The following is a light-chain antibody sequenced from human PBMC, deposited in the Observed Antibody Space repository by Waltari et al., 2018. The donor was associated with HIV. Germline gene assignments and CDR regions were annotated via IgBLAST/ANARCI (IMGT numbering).Light chain of an antibody. J-gene: IGLJ3*02. CDR1: TSNVGSNP. Sequence: QSFLTQPPSASGTPGRRVVISCSGNTSNVGSNPVNCYRQVPGTAPKPLMFSNNQRPSGVTDRFSGSKSGTSASLAIKGLQSEDEADYYCAARDDSLNVWVFGGGTKLTVL. CDR2: SNN. V-gene: IGLV1-44*01. CDR3: AARDDSLNVWV.